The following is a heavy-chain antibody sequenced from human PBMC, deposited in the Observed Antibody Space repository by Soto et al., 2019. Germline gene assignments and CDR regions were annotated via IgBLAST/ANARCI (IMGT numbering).Heavy chain of an antibody. D-gene: IGHD6-13*01. V-gene: IGHV3-72*01. CDR2: TRNKANSYTT. J-gene: IGHJ3*02. Sequence: GGSLRLSCAASGFTFSDHYMDWVRQAPGKGLEWVGRTRNKANSYTTEYAASVKGRFTISRDDSKNSLYLQMNSLKTEDTAVYYGAREEGAAGTAFDIWGQGTMVTVSS. CDR1: GFTFSDHY. CDR3: AREEGAAGTAFDI.